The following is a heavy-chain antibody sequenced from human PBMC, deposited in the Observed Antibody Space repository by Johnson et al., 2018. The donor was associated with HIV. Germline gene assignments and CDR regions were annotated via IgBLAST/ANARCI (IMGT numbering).Heavy chain of an antibody. CDR3: ARDNTTFGGVIVPIGAFDI. J-gene: IGHJ3*02. CDR1: LFTFNSYA. CDR2: ISYDGSDK. D-gene: IGHD3-16*02. V-gene: IGHV3-30*04. Sequence: VQLVASGGGVAPPGRCLRLSCPASLFTFNSYANHWVRQAPAKGLEWVAVISYDGSDKYYADPVKGRFTISRDSSKNTLYLQMNSLRAEDTAVYYCARDNTTFGGVIVPIGAFDIWGQGTMVTVSS.